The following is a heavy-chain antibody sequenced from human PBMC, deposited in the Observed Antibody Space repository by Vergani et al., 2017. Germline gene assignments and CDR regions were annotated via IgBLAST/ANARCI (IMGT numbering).Heavy chain of an antibody. CDR1: GFTFTNFA. Sequence: EVQLLESGGNLVQPGGSLRLSCAASGFTFTNFAMTWVRQAPGEGLEWVSGISGSGGSTYYADSVKGRFTISRDNSKNTLYLQMNSLRAEDTAVYYCARTPHTGGSGSYSNYYYGMDVWGQGTTVTVSS. D-gene: IGHD3-10*01. V-gene: IGHV3-23*01. J-gene: IGHJ6*02. CDR2: ISGSGGST. CDR3: ARTPHTGGSGSYSNYYYGMDV.